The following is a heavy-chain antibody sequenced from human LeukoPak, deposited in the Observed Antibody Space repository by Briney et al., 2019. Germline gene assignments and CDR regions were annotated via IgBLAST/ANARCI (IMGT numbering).Heavy chain of an antibody. CDR2: IGGSGSDI. Sequence: GGSLRLSCVTSGFPFSDYYMSWIRQAPGKGPDWVSYIGGSGSDIYYADSVKGRFTISRDNAKNSLHLQMNSLRAEDTAVYYCARGFDCSSTRCSCMDVWGQGTTVTVSS. D-gene: IGHD2-2*01. J-gene: IGHJ6*02. V-gene: IGHV3-11*01. CDR3: ARGFDCSSTRCSCMDV. CDR1: GFPFSDYY.